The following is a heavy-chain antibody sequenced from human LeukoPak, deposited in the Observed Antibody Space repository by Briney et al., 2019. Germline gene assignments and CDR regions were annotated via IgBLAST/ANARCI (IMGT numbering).Heavy chain of an antibody. V-gene: IGHV4-38-2*02. CDR2: IYHSGST. CDR3: ARHISGWYLNYYYYYMDV. Sequence: PSETLSLTCTVSGYSISSGYYWGWIRQPPGKGLEWIGSIYHSGSTNYNPSLESRVTMSVDTSKNQFSLKLTSVTAADTAVYYCARHISGWYLNYYYYYMDVWGKGTTVTISS. D-gene: IGHD6-19*01. CDR1: GYSISSGYY. J-gene: IGHJ6*03.